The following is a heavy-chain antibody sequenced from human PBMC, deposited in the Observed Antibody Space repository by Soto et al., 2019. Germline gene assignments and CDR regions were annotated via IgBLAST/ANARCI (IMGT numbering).Heavy chain of an antibody. CDR3: ARDEPNIAVAGHDDFVI. V-gene: IGHV1-46*01. D-gene: IGHD6-19*01. CDR1: GYTFTSYY. CDR2: INPSGGST. Sequence: ASVKVSCKASGYTFTSYYMHWVRQAPGQGLEWMGIINPSGGSTSYAQKFQGRVTMTRDTSTSTVYMELSSLRSEDTAVYYCARDEPNIAVAGHDDFVIWGQGTMVTVSS. J-gene: IGHJ3*02.